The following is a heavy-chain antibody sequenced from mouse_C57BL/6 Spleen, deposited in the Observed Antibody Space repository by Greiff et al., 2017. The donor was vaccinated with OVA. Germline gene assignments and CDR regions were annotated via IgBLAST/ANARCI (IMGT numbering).Heavy chain of an antibody. D-gene: IGHD1-1*01. V-gene: IGHV1-54*01. CDR2: INPGSGGT. Sequence: QVQLQQSGAELVRPGTSVKVSCKASGYAFTNYLIEWVKQRPGQGLEWIGVINPGSGGTNYNEKFKGKATLTADKSSSTAYMQLSSLTSEDSAVYFCARSATTVVARGYFDVWGTGTTVTVSS. CDR1: GYAFTNYL. J-gene: IGHJ1*03. CDR3: ARSATTVVARGYFDV.